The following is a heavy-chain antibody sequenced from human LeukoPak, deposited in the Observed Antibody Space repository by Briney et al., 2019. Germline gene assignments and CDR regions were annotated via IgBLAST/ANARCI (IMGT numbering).Heavy chain of an antibody. Sequence: PGRSLRLSCAASGFTFSSYGMHWVRQAPGKGLEWVAVIWYDGSNKYYADSVKGRFTIPRDNSKNTLYLQMNSLRAEDTAVYYCAKPRRYGSGSYFYFDYWGQGTLVTVSS. CDR2: IWYDGSNK. D-gene: IGHD3-10*01. J-gene: IGHJ4*02. CDR3: AKPRRYGSGSYFYFDY. CDR1: GFTFSSYG. V-gene: IGHV3-33*06.